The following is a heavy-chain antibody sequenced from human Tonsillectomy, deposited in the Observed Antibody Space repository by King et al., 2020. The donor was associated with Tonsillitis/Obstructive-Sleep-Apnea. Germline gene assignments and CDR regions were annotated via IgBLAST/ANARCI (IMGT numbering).Heavy chain of an antibody. CDR3: AKAGPVDFWSGYFQSYFYYGMDV. D-gene: IGHD3-3*01. J-gene: IGHJ6*02. CDR2: ISYDGSYK. Sequence: VQLVESGGGVVQPGRSLRLSCAVSGFTFSNSGMHWVRQAPDKGLEWVAVISYDGSYKHSADSVKGRFTISRDNSKNTLYLQMNSLRPDDTAVYYCAKAGPVDFWSGYFQSYFYYGMDVWGQGTTVTISS. CDR1: GFTFSNSG. V-gene: IGHV3-30*18.